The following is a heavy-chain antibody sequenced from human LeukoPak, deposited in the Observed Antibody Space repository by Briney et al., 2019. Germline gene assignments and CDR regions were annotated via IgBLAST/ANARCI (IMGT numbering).Heavy chain of an antibody. CDR2: ISYDGSNK. Sequence: PGGSLRLSCAASGFTFSSYGMHWVRQAPGKGLEWVAVISYDGSNKYYADSVEGRFTISRDNSKNTLYLQMNSLRAEDTAVYYCAKDRRRTGSYYFDYWGQGTLVTVSS. J-gene: IGHJ4*02. V-gene: IGHV3-30*18. D-gene: IGHD3/OR15-3a*01. CDR1: GFTFSSYG. CDR3: AKDRRRTGSYYFDY.